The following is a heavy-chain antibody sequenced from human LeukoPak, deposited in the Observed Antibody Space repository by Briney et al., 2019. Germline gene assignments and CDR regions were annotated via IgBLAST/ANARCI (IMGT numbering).Heavy chain of an antibody. Sequence: ASVTVSFKASGYTFTGYYMHWVRQAPGQGLEWMGWINPNSGGTNYAQKFQGRVTMTRDTSISTAYMELSRLRSDDTAVYYCARGVGRSAAGLYYFDYWGQGTLVTVSS. V-gene: IGHV1-2*02. D-gene: IGHD3-10*01. CDR2: INPNSGGT. CDR3: ARGVGRSAAGLYYFDY. J-gene: IGHJ4*02. CDR1: GYTFTGYY.